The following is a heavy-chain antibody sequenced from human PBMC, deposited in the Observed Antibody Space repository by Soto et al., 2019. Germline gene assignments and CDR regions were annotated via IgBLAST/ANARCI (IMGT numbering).Heavy chain of an antibody. CDR1: GFTFSNAW. V-gene: IGHV3-15*01. Sequence: LRLSCAASGFTFSNAWMSWVRQAPGKGLEWVGRIKSKTDGGTTDYAAPVKGRFTISRDDSKNTLYLQMNSLKTEDTAVYYCTTVVPAAMDDYYYGMDVWGQGTTVTVSS. D-gene: IGHD2-2*01. CDR2: IKSKTDGGTT. J-gene: IGHJ6*02. CDR3: TTVVPAAMDDYYYGMDV.